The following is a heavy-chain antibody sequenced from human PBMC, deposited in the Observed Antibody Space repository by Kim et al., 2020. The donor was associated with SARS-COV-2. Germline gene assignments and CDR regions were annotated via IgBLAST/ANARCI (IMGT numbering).Heavy chain of an antibody. J-gene: IGHJ5*02. Sequence: SQTLSLTCAISGDSVSSNSAAWNWIRQSPSRGLEWLGRTYYRSKWYNDYAVSVKSRITINPDTSKNQFSLQLNSVTPEDTAVYYCARLSPASGWYENNWFDPWGQGTLVTVSS. CDR2: TYYRSKWYN. CDR1: GDSVSSNSAA. D-gene: IGHD6-19*01. CDR3: ARLSPASGWYENNWFDP. V-gene: IGHV6-1*01.